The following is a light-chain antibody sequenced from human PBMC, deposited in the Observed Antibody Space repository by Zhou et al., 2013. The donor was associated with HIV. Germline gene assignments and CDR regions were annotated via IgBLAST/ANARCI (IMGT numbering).Light chain of an antibody. V-gene: IGKV3-20*01. CDR2: GAS. CDR1: QSVSSSY. J-gene: IGKJ5*01. Sequence: EIVLTQSPGTLSLSPGERATLSCRASQSVSSSYLAWYQQKLGQAPRLLIYGASSRATGIPDRFSGSGSGTDFTLTISRLEPEDFAVYYCQQYSSSPITFGQGTRLE. CDR3: QQYSSSPIT.